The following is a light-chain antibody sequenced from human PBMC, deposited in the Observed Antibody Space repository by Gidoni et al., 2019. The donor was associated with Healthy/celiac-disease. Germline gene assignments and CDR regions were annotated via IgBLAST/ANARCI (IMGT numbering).Light chain of an antibody. CDR1: QSVLYSSNNKNY. J-gene: IGKJ4*01. CDR3: QQYYRTLT. V-gene: IGKV4-1*01. CDR2: WAS. Sequence: DIVMTQSPDSLAVSLVERATINCKSSQSVLYSSNNKNYLAWYQQKPGQPPKLLIYWASTRESGVPDRFSGSGSGTDFTLTISSLQAEDVAVYYCQQYYRTLTFGGGTKVEIK.